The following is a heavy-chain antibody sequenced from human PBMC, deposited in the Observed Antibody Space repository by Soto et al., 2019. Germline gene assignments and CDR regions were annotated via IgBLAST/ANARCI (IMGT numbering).Heavy chain of an antibody. V-gene: IGHV3-30*04. D-gene: IGHD1-1*01. Sequence: QVQLVESGGGVVQPGRSLRLSCAASGFTFKTYAMYWVRQAPGKGLEWVALISSDGNNKYHADSVKGRFTISRDNSKNTLYLQMDRLRTEDTAIYYCAKVIGFGYNWNSIGIDYWGQGTLVTVSS. J-gene: IGHJ4*02. CDR3: AKVIGFGYNWNSIGIDY. CDR1: GFTFKTYA. CDR2: ISSDGNNK.